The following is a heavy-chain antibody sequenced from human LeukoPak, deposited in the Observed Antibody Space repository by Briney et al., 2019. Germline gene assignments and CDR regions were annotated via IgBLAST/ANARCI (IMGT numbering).Heavy chain of an antibody. V-gene: IGHV4-34*01. CDR2: INHSGST. CDR3: ARGTPWLVKYYFDY. J-gene: IGHJ4*02. D-gene: IGHD6-19*01. Sequence: SETLSLTCTVSGGSISSYYWSWIRQPPGKGLEWIGEINHSGSTNYNPSLKSRVTISVDTSKNQFSLKLSSVTAADTAVYYCARGTPWLVKYYFDYWGQGTLVTVSS. CDR1: GGSISSYY.